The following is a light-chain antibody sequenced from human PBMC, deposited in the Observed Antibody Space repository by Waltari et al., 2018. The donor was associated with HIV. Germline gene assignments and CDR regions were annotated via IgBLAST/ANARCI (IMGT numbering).Light chain of an antibody. J-gene: IGLJ2*01. CDR1: SSDVGSYNL. Sequence: QSALTQPASVSGSPGQSITNSCTGTSSDVGSYNLVSWYQQNPDKAPKPMIYEVSKRPSGFSNRCSCSKSGNTASLTISGLQADDEAAYYCCSYAGSSTLIFGGGTKLTVL. CDR2: EVS. V-gene: IGLV2-23*02. CDR3: CSYAGSSTLI.